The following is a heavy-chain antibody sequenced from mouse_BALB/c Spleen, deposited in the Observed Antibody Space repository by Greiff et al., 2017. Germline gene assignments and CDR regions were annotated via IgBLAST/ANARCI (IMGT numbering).Heavy chain of an antibody. CDR3: ARQLGLDY. V-gene: IGHV1-7*01. Sequence: QVQLQQSGAELAKPGASVKMSCKASGYTFTSYWMHWVKQRPGQGLEWIGYINPSTGYTEYNQKFKDKATLTADKSSSTAYMQRSSLTSEDSAVYYCARQLGLDYWGQGTTLAVAA. J-gene: IGHJ2*01. CDR2: INPSTGYT. D-gene: IGHD3-1*01. CDR1: GYTFTSYW.